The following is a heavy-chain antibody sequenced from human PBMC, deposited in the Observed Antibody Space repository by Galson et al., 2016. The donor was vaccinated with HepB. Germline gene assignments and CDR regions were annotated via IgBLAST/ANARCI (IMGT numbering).Heavy chain of an antibody. CDR3: ARGAGAGY. J-gene: IGHJ4*02. CDR2: IKQDGGEK. V-gene: IGHV3-7*03. CDR1: GFTFGSHA. Sequence: SLRLSCAASGFTFGSHAMTWVRQGPGKGLEWVANIKQDGGEKYYVDSVKGRSTISRDNAKNSLYLQMSNLRAADTAVYYCARGAGAGYWGQGTLVTVSS. D-gene: IGHD3-10*01.